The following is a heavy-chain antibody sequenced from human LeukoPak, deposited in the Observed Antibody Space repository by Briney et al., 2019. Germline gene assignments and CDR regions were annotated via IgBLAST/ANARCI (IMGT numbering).Heavy chain of an antibody. Sequence: GGSLRLSCAASGFTFSSYSMNWVRQAPGKGLEWVSYISSSSSTIYYADSVKGRFTISRDNAKNSLYLQMNSLRAEDTAVYYCASQPFDYYYMDVWGKGTTVTVSS. V-gene: IGHV3-48*01. CDR3: ASQPFDYYYMDV. CDR1: GFTFSSYS. CDR2: ISSSSSTI. J-gene: IGHJ6*03. D-gene: IGHD3-3*01.